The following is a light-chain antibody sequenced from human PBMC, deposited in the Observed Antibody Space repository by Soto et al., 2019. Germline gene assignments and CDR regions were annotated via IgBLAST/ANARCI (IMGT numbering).Light chain of an antibody. CDR2: GAS. J-gene: IGKJ5*01. V-gene: IGKV3-20*01. CDR3: QQYGSSPSIT. CDR1: QSVSNF. Sequence: EIVLTQSPATLSLSPGERATLTCRASQSVSNFLAWHQQKPGQTPRLLVYGASSRATGIPDRFSGSGSGTDFTLTISRLEPEDFAVYYCQQYGSSPSITFGQGTRLEIK.